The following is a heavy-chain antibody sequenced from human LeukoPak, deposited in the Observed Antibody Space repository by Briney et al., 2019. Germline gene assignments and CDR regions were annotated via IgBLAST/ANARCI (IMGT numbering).Heavy chain of an antibody. CDR2: IYYSGST. CDR3: ARVMAAASYYFDY. CDR1: GGSISSYY. V-gene: IGHV4-59*01. Sequence: SETLSLTCTVPGGSISSYYWSWIRQPPGKGLEWIGYIYYSGSTNYNPSLKSRVTISVDTSKNQFSLKLSSVTAADTAVYYCARVMAAASYYFDYWGQGTLVTVSS. J-gene: IGHJ4*02. D-gene: IGHD2-15*01.